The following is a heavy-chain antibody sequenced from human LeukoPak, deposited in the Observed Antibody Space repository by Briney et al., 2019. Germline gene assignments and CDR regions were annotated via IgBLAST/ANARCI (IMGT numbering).Heavy chain of an antibody. J-gene: IGHJ6*02. CDR2: IYSGGST. CDR1: GFTVSSNY. V-gene: IGHV3-53*01. Sequence: PGGSLRLSCAASGFTVSSNYMSWVRQAPGKGLEWVSVIYSGGSTYYADSVKGRLTISRDNSKNTPYLQMNSLRAEDTAVYYCARDGPDNYGSMDVWGQGTTVTVSS. CDR3: ARDGPDNYGSMDV. D-gene: IGHD4-17*01.